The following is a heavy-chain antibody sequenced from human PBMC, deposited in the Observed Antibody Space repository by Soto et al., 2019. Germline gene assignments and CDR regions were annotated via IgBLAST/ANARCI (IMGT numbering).Heavy chain of an antibody. CDR2: ISSNGART. Sequence: GGSLRLSCSASGLNFGTYDMHWVRQAPGKGLEYVSGISSNGARTYYADSVKGRLTISRDNSKNTLYLQMSSLRAEDTAVYYCVTLYSGYWGQGTLVTVSS. V-gene: IGHV3-64D*06. CDR3: VTLYSGY. J-gene: IGHJ4*02. D-gene: IGHD6-13*01. CDR1: GLNFGTYD.